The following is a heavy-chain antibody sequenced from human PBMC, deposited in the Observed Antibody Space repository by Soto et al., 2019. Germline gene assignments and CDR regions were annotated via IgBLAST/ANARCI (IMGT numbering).Heavy chain of an antibody. CDR2: INANSGGT. Sequence: ASVKVSCKASGYSFTGYDMHWVRQAPGRGLEWMGWINANSGGTNYAQKLQGWVTMTRDTSSSTAYMELSRLRSDDTAVYYCARLKDYYDSRGDYYFDYWGQGTLVTVSS. D-gene: IGHD3-22*01. V-gene: IGHV1-2*04. J-gene: IGHJ4*02. CDR1: GYSFTGYD. CDR3: ARLKDYYDSRGDYYFDY.